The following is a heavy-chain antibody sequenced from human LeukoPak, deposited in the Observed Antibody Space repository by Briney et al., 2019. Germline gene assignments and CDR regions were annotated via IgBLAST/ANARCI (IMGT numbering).Heavy chain of an antibody. CDR2: ISYDGSNK. V-gene: IGHV3-30*18. J-gene: IGHJ4*02. CDR3: AKEATYYDILTGYRDEYYFDY. D-gene: IGHD3-9*01. Sequence: PGGSLRLSCAASGFTFSSYGMHWVRQAPGKGLEWVAVISYDGSNKYYADSVKGRFTISRDNSKNTLYLQMNSLGAEDTAVYYCAKEATYYDILTGYRDEYYFDYWGQGTLVTVSS. CDR1: GFTFSSYG.